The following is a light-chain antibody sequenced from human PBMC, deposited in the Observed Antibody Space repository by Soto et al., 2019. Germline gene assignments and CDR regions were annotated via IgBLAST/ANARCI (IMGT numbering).Light chain of an antibody. CDR1: SSDVGSHNY. J-gene: IGLJ2*01. CDR3: SSYTSSSTRV. V-gene: IGLV2-14*01. Sequence: QSALTQPASVSGSPGQSITISCTGTSSDVGSHNYVSWYQHHPGKAPKLMIYEVSNRPSGISNRFSGSKSGNTASLTISGLQAEDEADYYCSSYTSSSTRVFGGGTKLTVL. CDR2: EVS.